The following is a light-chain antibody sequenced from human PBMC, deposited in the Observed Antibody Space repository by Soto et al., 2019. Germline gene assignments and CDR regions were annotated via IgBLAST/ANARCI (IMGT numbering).Light chain of an antibody. J-gene: IGKJ5*01. CDR2: ATS. CDR3: QQYGSSLAIT. Sequence: EIVLTQSPGTLSLSPGERATLSCRASQSVSSSYLAWYQQKPGQAPRLLIYATSSRATDIPDRFSGSGSGTAFTLPISRLEPEDFAGYHCQQYGSSLAITFGQGTRLEIK. CDR1: QSVSSSY. V-gene: IGKV3-20*01.